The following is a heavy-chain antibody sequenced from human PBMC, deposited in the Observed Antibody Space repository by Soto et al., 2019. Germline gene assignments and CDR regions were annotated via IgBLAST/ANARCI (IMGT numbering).Heavy chain of an antibody. CDR1: GFTFSSYG. Sequence: LRLSCAASGFTFSSYGMHWVRQAPGKGLEWVAVIWYDGSNKYYADSVKGRFTISRDNSKNTLYLQMNSLRAEDTAVYYCARFHDYGDPRFEYWGQGTLVTVSS. V-gene: IGHV3-33*01. D-gene: IGHD4-17*01. J-gene: IGHJ4*02. CDR3: ARFHDYGDPRFEY. CDR2: IWYDGSNK.